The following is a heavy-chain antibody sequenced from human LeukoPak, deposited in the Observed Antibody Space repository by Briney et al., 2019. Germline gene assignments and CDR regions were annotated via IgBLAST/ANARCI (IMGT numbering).Heavy chain of an antibody. Sequence: KTGGSLRLSCAASGFTFSTYSMNWVRQAPGKGLEWVSSISSSSSYIYYADSVKGRFTISRDNAKNSLYLQVNSLRAEDTAVYYCASAYCTGGSCYWNFDYWGQGTLVTVSS. V-gene: IGHV3-21*04. J-gene: IGHJ4*02. CDR2: ISSSSSYI. CDR1: GFTFSTYS. CDR3: ASAYCTGGSCYWNFDY. D-gene: IGHD2-15*01.